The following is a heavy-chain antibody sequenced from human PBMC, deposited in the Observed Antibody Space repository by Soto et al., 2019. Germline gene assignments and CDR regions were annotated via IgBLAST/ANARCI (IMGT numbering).Heavy chain of an antibody. CDR3: ARPVLGYCSSTSCYGIGGYYFDY. CDR2: ISAYNGNT. CDR1: GYTFTSYG. Sequence: GASVKVSCKASGYTFTSYGISWVRQAPGQGLEWMGWISAYNGNTNYAQKLQGRVTMTTDTSTSTAYMELRSLRSDDTAVYYCARPVLGYCSSTSCYGIGGYYFDYWGQGTLVTVSS. D-gene: IGHD2-2*01. J-gene: IGHJ4*02. V-gene: IGHV1-18*01.